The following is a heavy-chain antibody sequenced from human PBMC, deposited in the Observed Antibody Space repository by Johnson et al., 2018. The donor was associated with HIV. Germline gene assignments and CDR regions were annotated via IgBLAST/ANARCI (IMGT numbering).Heavy chain of an antibody. J-gene: IGHJ3*02. Sequence: VQLVESGGGLVQPGGSLRLSCAASGFIFSRSWMHWVRQVPGKGLVWVSRSNSDGSSTSYADSVKGRFTISRDNAKNTLYLQMNSLRAEDTAVYYCARDRRLADAFDIWGQGTMVTVSS. CDR1: GFIFSRSW. CDR2: SNSDGSST. D-gene: IGHD5-12*01. V-gene: IGHV3-74*01. CDR3: ARDRRLADAFDI.